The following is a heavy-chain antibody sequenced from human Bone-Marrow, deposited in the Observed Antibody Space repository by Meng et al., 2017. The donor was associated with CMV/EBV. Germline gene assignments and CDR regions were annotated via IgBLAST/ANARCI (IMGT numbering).Heavy chain of an antibody. J-gene: IGHJ4*02. D-gene: IGHD2-2*01. CDR3: TTGGVVPAAIRPDY. V-gene: IGHV3-15*01. Sequence: GGSLRLSCAASGFTFSNAWMSWVRQAPGKGLEWVGRIKSKTDGGTTDYAAPVKGRFTIPRDDSKNTLCLQMDSLKTEDTAVYYCTTGGVVPAAIRPDYWGQGTLVTVSS. CDR1: GFTFSNAW. CDR2: IKSKTDGGTT.